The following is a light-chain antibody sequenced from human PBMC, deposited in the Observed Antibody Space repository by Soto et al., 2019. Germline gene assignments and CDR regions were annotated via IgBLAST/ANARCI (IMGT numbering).Light chain of an antibody. Sequence: QSALTQPPSASGSPGQSVTISCTGSSSDVGHYRYVSWYQQHPGKAPKLIIYEVSKWPSGVPDRFSGSKSGNTASLTVSGLQAEDEADYYCSSYAGSNTWVFGGGTKLTVL. CDR2: EVS. CDR3: SSYAGSNTWV. CDR1: SSDVGHYRY. J-gene: IGLJ3*02. V-gene: IGLV2-8*01.